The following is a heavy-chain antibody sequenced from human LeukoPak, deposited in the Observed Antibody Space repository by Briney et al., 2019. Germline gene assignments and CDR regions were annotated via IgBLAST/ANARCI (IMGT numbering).Heavy chain of an antibody. CDR2: VNRDGSET. CDR1: GFALSSHW. CDR3: ARNNGMDV. Sequence: GGSLRLSCAASGFALSSHWMTGVRQVPGRGPEWVAIVNRDGSETYYLDSVKGRFTISKDNAKNSLYLQMNSLRAEDTALYHCARNNGMDVWGQGTTVIVSS. J-gene: IGHJ6*02. V-gene: IGHV3-7*03.